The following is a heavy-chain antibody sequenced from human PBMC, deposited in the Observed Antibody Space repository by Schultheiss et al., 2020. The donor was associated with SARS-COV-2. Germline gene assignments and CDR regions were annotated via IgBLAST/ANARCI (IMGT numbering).Heavy chain of an antibody. CDR2: IYYSGST. Sequence: LRLSCAVYGGSFSGYYWSWIRQPPGKGLEWIGYIYYSGSTYYNPSLKSRVTISVDTSKNQFSLKLSSVTAADTAVYYCARTRIAVAGKGAFDYWGQGTLVTVSS. D-gene: IGHD6-19*01. CDR1: GGSFSGYY. J-gene: IGHJ4*02. V-gene: IGHV4-34*09. CDR3: ARTRIAVAGKGAFDY.